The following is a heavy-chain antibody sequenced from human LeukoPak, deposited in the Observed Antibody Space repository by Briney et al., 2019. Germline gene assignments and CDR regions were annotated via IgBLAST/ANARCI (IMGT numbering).Heavy chain of an antibody. CDR2: ISSSSSYI. Sequence: PGGSLRLSCAASGFTLRSYTMNWVRQAPGKGLEWVSSISSSSSYIYYADSVKGRFTISRDNAKNSLYLQMNSLRAEDTAVYYCARAIVVVPAARPADAFDIWGQGTMVTVSS. D-gene: IGHD2-2*01. CDR3: ARAIVVVPAARPADAFDI. CDR1: GFTLRSYT. J-gene: IGHJ3*02. V-gene: IGHV3-21*01.